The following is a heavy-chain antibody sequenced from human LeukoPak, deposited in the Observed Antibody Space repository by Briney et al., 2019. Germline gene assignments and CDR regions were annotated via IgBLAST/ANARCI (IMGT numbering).Heavy chain of an antibody. V-gene: IGHV5-51*01. CDR3: ARRRYSSGWSHRDDAFDI. D-gene: IGHD6-19*01. J-gene: IGHJ3*02. CDR2: IYPGDSDT. Sequence: GESLKISCRGSGYSFTSYWIGWVRQMPGKGLEWMGIIYPGDSDTRYSPSFQGQVTISADKSISTAYLQWSSLKASDTAMYYCARRRYSSGWSHRDDAFDIWGQGTMVTVSS. CDR1: GYSFTSYW.